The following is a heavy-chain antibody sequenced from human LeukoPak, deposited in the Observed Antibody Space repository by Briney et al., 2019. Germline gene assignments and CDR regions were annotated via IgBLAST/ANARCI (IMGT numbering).Heavy chain of an antibody. CDR1: GFTFTTYY. V-gene: IGHV3-7*01. J-gene: IGHJ4*02. Sequence: GGSLRLSCAASGFTFTTYYMTWVRQAPGKGLEWVANINQDGSTAYYVGSVKGRFTFSRDNTKNSVYLQMNSLRAEDTAVYYCARENWSIDYWGQGTLVTVSS. CDR3: ARENWSIDY. D-gene: IGHD1-1*01. CDR2: INQDGSTA.